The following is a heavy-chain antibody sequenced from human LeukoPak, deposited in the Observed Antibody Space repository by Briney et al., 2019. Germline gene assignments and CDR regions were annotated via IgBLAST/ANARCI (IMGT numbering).Heavy chain of an antibody. CDR3: ARGGGELHFDD. CDR2: IYTSGST. D-gene: IGHD1-26*01. J-gene: IGHJ4*02. Sequence: SQTLSLTCTVSGGSISSYYWSWIRQPAGKGLEWIGRIYTSGSTTYNPSLKSRVTMSVDTSKNQLSLKVSSVTAADTAVYYCARGGGELHFDDWGQGTLVTVSS. CDR1: GGSISSYY. V-gene: IGHV4-4*07.